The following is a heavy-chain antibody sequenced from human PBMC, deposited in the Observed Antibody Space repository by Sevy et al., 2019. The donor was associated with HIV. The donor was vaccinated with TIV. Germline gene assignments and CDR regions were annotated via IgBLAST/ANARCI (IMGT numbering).Heavy chain of an antibody. V-gene: IGHV4-59*01. J-gene: IGHJ4*02. Sequence: SETLSLTCTVSGGSISSYYWSWIRQPPGKGLEWIGYIYYSGSTNYNPSLKSRVTISVDTSKNQFSLKQSSVTAADTAVYYCARWRRRGPYYYDSSGFKYFDYWGQGTLVTVSS. CDR2: IYYSGST. CDR3: ARWRRRGPYYYDSSGFKYFDY. D-gene: IGHD3-22*01. CDR1: GGSISSYY.